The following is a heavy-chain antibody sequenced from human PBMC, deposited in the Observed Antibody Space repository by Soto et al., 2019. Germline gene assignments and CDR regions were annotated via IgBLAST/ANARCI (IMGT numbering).Heavy chain of an antibody. Sequence: ASVKVSCKASGFTFTSSAVQWVRQARGQRLEWIGWIVVGSGNTNYAQKFQERVTITRDMSTSTAYMELSSLRSEDTAVYYCAAGPGCDFGVGPRVCYGMDVWGQGTTVTVSS. D-gene: IGHD3-3*01. V-gene: IGHV1-58*01. CDR1: GFTFTSSA. J-gene: IGHJ6*02. CDR2: IVVGSGNT. CDR3: AAGPGCDFGVGPRVCYGMDV.